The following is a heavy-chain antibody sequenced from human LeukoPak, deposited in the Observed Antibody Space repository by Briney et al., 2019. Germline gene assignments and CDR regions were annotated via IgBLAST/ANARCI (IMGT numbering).Heavy chain of an antibody. CDR3: ARDGDGYCSSTSCRPMDV. CDR2: ICNTWST. J-gene: IGHJ6*04. CDR1: GDSISSIYC. D-gene: IGHD2-2*03. Sequence: SETLSLTCNVSGDSISSIYCWGWIRQPPGRGLEGIGRICNTWSTYYNPSLKSRVTRSVETSKNQFSLKLSSVTAADTAVYYCARDGDGYCSSTSCRPMDVWGKGTTVTVSS. V-gene: IGHV4-38-2*02.